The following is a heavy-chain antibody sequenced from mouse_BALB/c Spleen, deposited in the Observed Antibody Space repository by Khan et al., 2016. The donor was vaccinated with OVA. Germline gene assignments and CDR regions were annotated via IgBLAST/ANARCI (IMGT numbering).Heavy chain of an antibody. Sequence: QVQLKQSGAELAKPGASVKMSCKASGYTFTSYWMHWVKQRPGQGLEWIGYINPSTGYSEYNQKFKDKATLTADKSSSTAYMQLSSLTSDDSAVYYCANHGMSAAWCGVWGQGTLVTVSA. J-gene: IGHJ3*01. D-gene: IGHD1-1*01. CDR2: INPSTGYS. CDR3: ANHGMSAAWCGV. V-gene: IGHV1-7*01. CDR1: GYTFTSYW.